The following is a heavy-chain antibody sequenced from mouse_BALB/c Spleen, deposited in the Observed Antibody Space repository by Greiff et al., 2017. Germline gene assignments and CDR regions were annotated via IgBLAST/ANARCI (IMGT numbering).Heavy chain of an antibody. CDR2: IYPGDGDT. V-gene: IGHV1-80*01. CDR1: GFAFSSYW. CDR3: AREDYYGSGYRFAY. J-gene: IGHJ3*01. D-gene: IGHD1-1*01. Sequence: QVQLQQSGAELVRPGSSVKFSCKASGFAFSSYWMNWVKQRPGQGLEWIGQIYPGDGDTNYNEKFKGKATLTADKSSSTAYMQLSSLTSEDSAVYICAREDYYGSGYRFAYWGQGTLVTVSA.